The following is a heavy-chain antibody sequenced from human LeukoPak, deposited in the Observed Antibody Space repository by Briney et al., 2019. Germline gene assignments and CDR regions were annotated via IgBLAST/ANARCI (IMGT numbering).Heavy chain of an antibody. D-gene: IGHD3-22*01. V-gene: IGHV1-2*06. CDR3: ARDSSGYYMGDGFDP. CDR2: INPSSGGT. Sequence: GASVKVSCKASGYTFTGYYMHWVRQAPGQGLEWMGRINPSSGGTNYAQKFQGRVTMTRDTSISTAYMELSRLRSDDTAVYYCARDSSGYYMGDGFDPWGQGTLVTVSS. CDR1: GYTFTGYY. J-gene: IGHJ5*02.